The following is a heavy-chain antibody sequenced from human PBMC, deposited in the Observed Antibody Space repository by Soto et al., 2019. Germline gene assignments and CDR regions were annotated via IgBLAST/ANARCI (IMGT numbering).Heavy chain of an antibody. Sequence: LSLTCAVSGGPINIINWWTWVRQTPGQGLEWIGEIYPSGTTNYNPSLKTRVTISLDKSTNQFSLRLTSVTAADTAVYYCARKGWRFGVVPRGGLAPWGQGSRVTVSS. J-gene: IGHJ5*02. V-gene: IGHV4-4*02. CDR1: GGPINIINW. D-gene: IGHD3-3*01. CDR2: IYPSGTT. CDR3: ARKGWRFGVVPRGGLAP.